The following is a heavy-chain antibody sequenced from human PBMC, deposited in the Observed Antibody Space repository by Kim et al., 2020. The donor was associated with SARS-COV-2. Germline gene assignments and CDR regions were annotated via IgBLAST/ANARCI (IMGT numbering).Heavy chain of an antibody. Sequence: ASVKVSCKASGYTFTGYYMHLVRHAPGQGLELIGWINPNSGGTNYAQKFQGRVTMTRDTSISTAYMELSRLRSDDTAVYYFASEGKYYGVYVVSSPTDYW. V-gene: IGHV1-2*02. CDR1: GYTFTGYY. CDR3: ASEGKYYGVYVVSSPTDY. J-gene: IGHJ4*01. D-gene: IGHD4-17*01. CDR2: INPNSGGT.